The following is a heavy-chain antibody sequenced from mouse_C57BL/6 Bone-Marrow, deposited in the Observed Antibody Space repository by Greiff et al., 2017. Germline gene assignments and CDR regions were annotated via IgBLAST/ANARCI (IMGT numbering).Heavy chain of an antibody. J-gene: IGHJ3*01. V-gene: IGHV1-85*01. CDR3: ARQLRLSFAY. Sequence: QVQLQQSGPELVKPGASVKLSCKASGYTFTSYDINWVKQRPGQGLEWIGWIYPRAGSTKYNEKFKGKATLTVDTASSTSYMELHSLTSEYSAVYFWARQLRLSFAYWGQGTLVTVSA. D-gene: IGHD3-2*02. CDR2: IYPRAGST. CDR1: GYTFTSYD.